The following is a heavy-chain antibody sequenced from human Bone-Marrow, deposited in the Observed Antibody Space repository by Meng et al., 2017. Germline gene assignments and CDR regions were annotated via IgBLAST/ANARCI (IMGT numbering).Heavy chain of an antibody. CDR1: GYTFTSYG. Sequence: ASVKVSCKASGYTFTSYGISWVRQAPGQGLEWMGWISAYNGNTNYAQKLQGRVTMTTDTSTSTAYMELSSLRSEDTAVYYCARDSPFYYYGMDVWGQGTTVTVSS. J-gene: IGHJ6*02. CDR2: ISAYNGNT. V-gene: IGHV1-18*01. CDR3: ARDSPFYYYGMDV.